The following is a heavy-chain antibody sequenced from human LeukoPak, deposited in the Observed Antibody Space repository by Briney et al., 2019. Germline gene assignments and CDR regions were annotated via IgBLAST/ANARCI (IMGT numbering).Heavy chain of an antibody. V-gene: IGHV4-34*01. CDR1: GGSFSGYY. D-gene: IGHD2-2*02. CDR2: INHSGST. J-gene: IGHJ4*02. Sequence: PSETLSLTCAVYGGSFSGYYWSWLRQPPGKGLEWIGEINHSGSTNYNPSLKSRVTISVDTSKNQFSLKLSSVTAADTAVYYCARGRRYCSSTSCYTPFDYWGQGTLVTVSS. CDR3: ARGRRYCSSTSCYTPFDY.